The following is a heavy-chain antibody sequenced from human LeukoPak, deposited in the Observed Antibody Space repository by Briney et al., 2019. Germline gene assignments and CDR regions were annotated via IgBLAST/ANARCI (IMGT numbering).Heavy chain of an antibody. J-gene: IGHJ4*02. Sequence: GGSLRLSCAASGFTFSHYGMHWVRQAPGKGLEWVTYIRYDGSNKSYADSVKGRFTISRDNSKNTLYLQMSSVRPEDTAVYYCAKDPAWYCSSTSCYKYYFDYWGQGTLVTVSS. CDR3: AKDPAWYCSSTSCYKYYFDY. CDR2: IRYDGSNK. V-gene: IGHV3-30*02. D-gene: IGHD2-2*01. CDR1: GFTFSHYG.